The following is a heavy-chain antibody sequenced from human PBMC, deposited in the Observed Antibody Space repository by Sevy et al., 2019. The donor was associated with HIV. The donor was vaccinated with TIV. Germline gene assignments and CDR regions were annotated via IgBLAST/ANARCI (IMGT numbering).Heavy chain of an antibody. Sequence: GGSLRLSCAASGFTFSSYSMNWVRQAPGKGLEWVSSISSSSSYIYYADSVKGRFTISRDNAKNSLYLQMNSLGAEDTAVYYCARGGNDYGGNSDWFDPWGQGTLVTVSS. CDR1: GFTFSSYS. CDR3: ARGGNDYGGNSDWFDP. D-gene: IGHD4-17*01. J-gene: IGHJ5*02. CDR2: ISSSSSYI. V-gene: IGHV3-21*01.